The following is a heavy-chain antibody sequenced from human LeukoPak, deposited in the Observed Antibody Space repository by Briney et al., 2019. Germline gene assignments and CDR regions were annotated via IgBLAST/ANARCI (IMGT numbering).Heavy chain of an antibody. J-gene: IGHJ4*02. CDR1: GYTFTSND. CDR3: ARAYCTGGICYGFDY. Sequence: ASAKVSCKASGYTFTSNDINWVRQGTGQGLEWMGWMNPNNGNTGYAQKFQGRVTMTRNTSINTAYMELSSLRSEDTAVYYCARAYCTGGICYGFDYWGQGTLVTVSS. CDR2: MNPNNGNT. D-gene: IGHD2-15*01. V-gene: IGHV1-8*01.